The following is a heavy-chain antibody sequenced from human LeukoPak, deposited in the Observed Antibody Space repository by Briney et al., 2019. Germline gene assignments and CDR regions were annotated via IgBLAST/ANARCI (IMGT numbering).Heavy chain of an antibody. J-gene: IGHJ4*02. CDR3: ATSGWCLLPGVY. CDR1: GDSISSTNYY. CDR2: IYYSGST. D-gene: IGHD6-19*01. Sequence: PSETLSLTCTVSGDSISSTNYYWGWIRQPPGKGLEWIGSIYYSGSTYYNPSLESRVTISVDTSKNQFSLKLSSVTAADTAVYYCATSGWCLLPGVYWGQGTLVTVSS. V-gene: IGHV4-39*01.